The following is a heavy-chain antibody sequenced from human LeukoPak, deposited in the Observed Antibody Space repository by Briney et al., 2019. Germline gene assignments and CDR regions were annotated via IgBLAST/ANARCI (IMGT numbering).Heavy chain of an antibody. CDR2: INHSGST. CDR3: ARGPDIVATIYYFDY. V-gene: IGHV4-34*01. D-gene: IGHD5-12*01. CDR1: GGFFSGYY. Sequence: SETLFLTCAVYGGFFSGYYWSWIRRPPGKGLECIGEINHSGSTNYNPSLKSRVTISVDTSKNQFSLKLSSVTAADTAVYYCARGPDIVATIYYFDYWGQGTLVTVSS. J-gene: IGHJ4*02.